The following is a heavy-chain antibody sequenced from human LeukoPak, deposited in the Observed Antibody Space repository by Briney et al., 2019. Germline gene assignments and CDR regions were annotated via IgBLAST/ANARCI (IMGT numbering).Heavy chain of an antibody. CDR3: ARINDSGSYWGLNYYYYMDV. D-gene: IGHD1-26*01. Sequence: PSQTLSLTCAVSGGSISSGGYSWSWIRQPPGKGLEWIGYIYHSGSTYYNPSLKSRVTISVDTSKNQFSLKLSSVTAADTAVYYCARINDSGSYWGLNYYYYMDVWGKGTTVTVSS. J-gene: IGHJ6*03. CDR1: GGSISSGGYS. CDR2: IYHSGST. V-gene: IGHV4-30-2*01.